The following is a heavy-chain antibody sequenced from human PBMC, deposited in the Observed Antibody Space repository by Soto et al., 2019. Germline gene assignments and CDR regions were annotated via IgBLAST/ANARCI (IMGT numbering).Heavy chain of an antibody. CDR1: GGSISSGDYY. J-gene: IGHJ1*01. Sequence: SETLSLTCTVSGGSISSGDYYWSWIRQPPGKGLEWIGYIYYSGSTYYNPSLKSRVIISVDTSKNQFSLKLSSVTAADTAVYYCARVHAPEYFQHWGQGTLVTVSS. CDR3: ARVHAPEYFQH. CDR2: IYYSGST. V-gene: IGHV4-30-4*01.